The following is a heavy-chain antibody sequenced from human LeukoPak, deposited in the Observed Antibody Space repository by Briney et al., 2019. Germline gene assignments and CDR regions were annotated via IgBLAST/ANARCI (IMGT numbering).Heavy chain of an antibody. CDR1: GGSFSGYY. CDR2: IYYSGTT. CDR3: ARLTSTWWTFDD. D-gene: IGHD2-2*01. Sequence: SETLSLTCAVYGGSFSGYYWNWIRQPPGKGLEWIGYIYYSGTTNYNPSLKSRVTISVDTSKNQFSLKLSSVTAADTAVYYCARLTSTWWTFDDRGQGTLVTVSS. J-gene: IGHJ4*02. V-gene: IGHV4-59*08.